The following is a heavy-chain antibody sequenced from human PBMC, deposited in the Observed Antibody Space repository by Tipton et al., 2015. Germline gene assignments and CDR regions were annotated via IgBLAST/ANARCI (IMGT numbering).Heavy chain of an antibody. V-gene: IGHV3-23*01. CDR1: GFTFSDYA. Sequence: GSLRLSCAASGFTFSDYAMSWVRQTPVKGLEWVSGIRGNGERTYYADSVQGRFIISRDNSKKMMYLQMSSLRADDTAVYFCAKESAFTGRPIFDSWGQGILVTVSS. CDR3: AKESAFTGRPIFDS. D-gene: IGHD3-9*01. CDR2: IRGNGERT. J-gene: IGHJ4*02.